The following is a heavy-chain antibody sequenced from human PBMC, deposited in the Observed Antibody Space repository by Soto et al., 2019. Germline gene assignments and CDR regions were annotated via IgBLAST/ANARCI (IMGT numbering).Heavy chain of an antibody. CDR1: GFTFSSFG. D-gene: IGHD3-3*01. Sequence: PGGSLRLSCAASGFTFSSFGMHWVRQAPGKGLEWVSLIWYDGSKKSYGDSVKGRFTISRDNSRNTVYLQMNSLRADDTAVYYCARDASYYSLWSGYYPSRNGMDVWRQGTTVTVSS. V-gene: IGHV3-33*01. CDR2: IWYDGSKK. J-gene: IGHJ6*02. CDR3: ARDASYYSLWSGYYPSRNGMDV.